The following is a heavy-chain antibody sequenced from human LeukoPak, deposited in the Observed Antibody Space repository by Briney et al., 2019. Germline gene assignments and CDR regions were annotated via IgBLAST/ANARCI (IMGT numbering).Heavy chain of an antibody. CDR3: ARGSDDYKLGNY. Sequence: SETLSLSCTVSGASFDNSYCWTWVRQPPGKRPEWIGTIYSSEFTYYSPSLRSRVTISADTSKNLFSLRLTSVTAADTAVYYWARGSDDYKLGNYWGQGILVTVSS. V-gene: IGHV4-39*01. J-gene: IGHJ4*02. CDR1: GASFDNSYC. D-gene: IGHD4/OR15-4a*01. CDR2: IYSSEFT.